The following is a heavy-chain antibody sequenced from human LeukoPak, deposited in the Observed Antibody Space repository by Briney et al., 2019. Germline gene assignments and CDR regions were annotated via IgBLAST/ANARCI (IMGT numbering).Heavy chain of an antibody. CDR2: ISGSGGST. D-gene: IGHD3-9*01. V-gene: IGHV3-23*01. J-gene: IGHJ4*02. Sequence: GGSLRLSCAASGFTFSSYAMSWVRQAPWKGLEWVSAISGSGGSTYDADSVKGRFTISRDNSKNTLYLQMNSLRAEDTAVYYCAKGSGYFDWLLTYYFDYWGQGTLVTVSS. CDR1: GFTFSSYA. CDR3: AKGSGYFDWLLTYYFDY.